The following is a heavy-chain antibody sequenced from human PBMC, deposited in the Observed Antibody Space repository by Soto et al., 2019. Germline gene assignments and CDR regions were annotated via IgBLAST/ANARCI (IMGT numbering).Heavy chain of an antibody. CDR2: ISPMFGAA. J-gene: IGHJ4*02. Sequence: QVQLVQSGAEMKKPGSSVKVSCQSSGGTFNTYAMNWVRQAPGQGPEWMGDISPMFGAANYAPKFQGRVTTTADESTGTSYMQLSSLTSEDKALYFCAREVQVHTPAFVYWGQGTLVTVSS. V-gene: IGHV1-69*19. CDR3: AREVQVHTPAFVY. D-gene: IGHD3-10*01. CDR1: GGTFNTYA.